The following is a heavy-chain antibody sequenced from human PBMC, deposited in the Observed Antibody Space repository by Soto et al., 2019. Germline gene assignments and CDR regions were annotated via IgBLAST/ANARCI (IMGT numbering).Heavy chain of an antibody. CDR1: GFTFSSYW. V-gene: IGHV3-7*01. D-gene: IGHD3-3*01. CDR2: IKQDGSEK. J-gene: IGHJ4*02. CDR3: ARDAWPKYYDFWSGYFDY. Sequence: GGSLRLSCAASGFTFSSYWMSWVRQAPGKGLEWVANIKQDGSEKYYVDSVKGRFTISRDNAKNSLYLQMNSLRAEDTAVYYCARDAWPKYYDFWSGYFDYWGQGTLVTVSS.